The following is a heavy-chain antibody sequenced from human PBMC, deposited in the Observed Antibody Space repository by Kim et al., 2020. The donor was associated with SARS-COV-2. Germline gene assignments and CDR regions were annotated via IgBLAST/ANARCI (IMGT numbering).Heavy chain of an antibody. J-gene: IGHJ3*02. CDR3: ASLGSSWSMVGAFDI. V-gene: IGHV4-39*01. Sequence: SETLSLTCTVSGGSISSSSYYWGWIRQPPGNGLEWIGSIYYSGSTYYNPSLKSRVTISVDTSKNQFSLKLSSVTAADTAVYYCASLGSSWSMVGAFDIWGQGTMVTVSS. D-gene: IGHD6-13*01. CDR1: GGSISSSSYY. CDR2: IYYSGST.